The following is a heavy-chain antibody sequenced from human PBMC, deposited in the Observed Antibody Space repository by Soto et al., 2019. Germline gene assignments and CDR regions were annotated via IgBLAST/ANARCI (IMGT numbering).Heavy chain of an antibody. Sequence: SENLYLTCTVSGDTSTSYYCGWIRQAPGKGLEWIGHIHNSGTSTHNPSLNGRVTISIDMSKKQFSLKLTSLTSADTAVYYCARDFYDSVGYTWFDSWSQGTLVTGLL. V-gene: IGHV4-59*01. CDR2: IHNSGTS. CDR1: GDTSTSYY. D-gene: IGHD3-22*01. J-gene: IGHJ5*01. CDR3: ARDFYDSVGYTWFDS.